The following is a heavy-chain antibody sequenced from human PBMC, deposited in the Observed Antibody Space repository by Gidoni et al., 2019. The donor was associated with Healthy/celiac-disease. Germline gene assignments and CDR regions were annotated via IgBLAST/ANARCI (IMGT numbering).Heavy chain of an antibody. Sequence: QIPLKESGPTLVKPTQTLTLTCTFSGFSLSTSGVGVGWIRQPPGTALEWLALIYWDDDKRYSPSLKSRLTITKDTSKNQVVLTMTNMDPVDTATYYCARTFMVRGGHTPDAFDIWGQGTMVTVSS. CDR2: IYWDDDK. V-gene: IGHV2-5*02. CDR1: GFSLSTSGVG. D-gene: IGHD3-10*01. J-gene: IGHJ3*02. CDR3: ARTFMVRGGHTPDAFDI.